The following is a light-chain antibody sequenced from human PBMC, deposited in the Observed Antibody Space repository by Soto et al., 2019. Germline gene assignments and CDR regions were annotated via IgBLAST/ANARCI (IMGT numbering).Light chain of an antibody. Sequence: QSVLTQPPSASGTPGQRVTISCSGSCSNIGSNTVNWYQQLPGTAPKLLIYSSNQRPSGVPDRFSGSKSGTSASLAISGLQSEDEADYYCAAWDDSLNGLLFGGGTKLTVL. CDR2: SSN. J-gene: IGLJ2*01. CDR3: AAWDDSLNGLL. CDR1: CSNIGSNT. V-gene: IGLV1-44*01.